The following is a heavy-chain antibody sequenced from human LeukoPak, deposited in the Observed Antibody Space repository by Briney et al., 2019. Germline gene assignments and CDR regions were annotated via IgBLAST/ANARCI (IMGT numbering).Heavy chain of an antibody. D-gene: IGHD2-2*01. CDR2: INYSGNT. J-gene: IGHJ4*02. V-gene: IGHV4-39*01. Sequence: SETLSLTCTVSGGSTSSSSYYWSWIRQPPGKGLEWIGSINYSGNTYYNPSLKSRVTISVDTSRNQFSLKLSSVTAADTALYYCARIDTVVLPSTMFDYWGQGTLVTVSS. CDR3: ARIDTVVLPSTMFDY. CDR1: GGSTSSSSYY.